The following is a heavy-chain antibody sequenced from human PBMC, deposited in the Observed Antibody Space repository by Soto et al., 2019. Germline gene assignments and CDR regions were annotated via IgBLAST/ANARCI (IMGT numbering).Heavy chain of an antibody. J-gene: IGHJ6*02. Sequence: QLQLQESGPGLLKPSETLSLTCTVSGGSISSSSYYWGWIRQPPGKGLEWIGRIYYSGSTYYNPSLKSRVTLSVDTSKNQFSLKLSSVTAADTAVYYCARQGEVGLYSGYDGDGMDVWGQGTTVTVSS. D-gene: IGHD5-12*01. CDR3: ARQGEVGLYSGYDGDGMDV. CDR1: GGSISSSSYY. V-gene: IGHV4-39*01. CDR2: IYYSGST.